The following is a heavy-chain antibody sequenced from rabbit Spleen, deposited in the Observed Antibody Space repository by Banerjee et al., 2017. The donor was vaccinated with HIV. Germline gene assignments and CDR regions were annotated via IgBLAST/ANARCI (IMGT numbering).Heavy chain of an antibody. D-gene: IGHD7-1*01. J-gene: IGHJ4*01. CDR3: ARGPPYAGYTTYGYVYFNL. CDR1: GFDFSSYG. CDR2: IDLLFGTT. Sequence: QLMESGGGLVQPGGSLKLSCKASGFDFSSYGISWVRQAPGKGLEWIGYIDLLFGTTHYANWVNGRFTISSDNAQTTLYLQLRSLTAADTATYFCARGPPYAGYTTYGYVYFNLWGQGTLVTVS. V-gene: IGHV1S7*01.